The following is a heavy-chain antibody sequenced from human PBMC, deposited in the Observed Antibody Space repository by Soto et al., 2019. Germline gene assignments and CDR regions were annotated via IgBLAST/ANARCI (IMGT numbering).Heavy chain of an antibody. Sequence: QVQLQQWGAGLLKPSETLSLTCAVYGGSFSSYYWSWIRQPPGKGLEWIGVINHSGSTNYDPSLKSRVTISIDTSKNQVSLTLSSVTAADTAVYYCARGEPRFMEWLLFSEYFDPWGQGTLVTVSS. D-gene: IGHD3-3*01. V-gene: IGHV4-34*01. CDR3: ARGEPRFMEWLLFSEYFDP. CDR1: GGSFSSYY. J-gene: IGHJ5*02. CDR2: INHSGST.